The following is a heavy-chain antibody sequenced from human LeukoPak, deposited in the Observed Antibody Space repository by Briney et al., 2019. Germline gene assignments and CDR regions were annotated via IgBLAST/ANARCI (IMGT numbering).Heavy chain of an antibody. D-gene: IGHD6-19*01. CDR2: ISSSSSYI. J-gene: IGHJ3*02. V-gene: IGHV3-21*01. CDR1: GFTFSSYS. Sequence: GGSLRLSCAASGFTFSSYSMNWVRQAPGKGLEWVSSISSSSSYIYYADSVKGRFTISRDNAKNSLYLQMNSLRAEDTAVYYCARVQGRFIAVAAYDAFDIWGQGTMVTVSS. CDR3: ARVQGRFIAVAAYDAFDI.